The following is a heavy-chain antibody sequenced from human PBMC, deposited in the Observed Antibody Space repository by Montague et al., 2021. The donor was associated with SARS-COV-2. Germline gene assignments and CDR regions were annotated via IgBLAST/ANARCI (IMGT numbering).Heavy chain of an antibody. V-gene: IGHV4-59*08. CDR1: GGSISSFY. D-gene: IGHD2-15*01. CDR3: ARHYSATLPAVY. J-gene: IGHJ4*02. Sequence: SETPSLTCTVSGGSISSFYWSWFRQPPGKELEWIGYISDSGSTNYNPSLTSRVTMSVDTSKNQFSLKVNSVTAADTAVYYCARHYSATLPAVYWGQGTLVTVSS. CDR2: ISDSGST.